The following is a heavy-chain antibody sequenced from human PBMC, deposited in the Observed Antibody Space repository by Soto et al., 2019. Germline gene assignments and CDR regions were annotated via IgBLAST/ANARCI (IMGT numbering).Heavy chain of an antibody. V-gene: IGHV3-15*05. J-gene: IGHJ4*02. D-gene: IGHD1-26*01. CDR2: IKSKSAGETT. CDR3: STGSPFSGRVFDY. CDR1: GFSFRTTW. Sequence: EVQLVESGGGLVKPGGSLRLSCAASGFSFRTTWMAWVRQAPGKGLEWVGRIKSKSAGETTDYADPVKGRFTISRDDSKDTLYLLMDSLEAGDTVVCYCSTGSPFSGRVFDYWGQGTLVTVSS.